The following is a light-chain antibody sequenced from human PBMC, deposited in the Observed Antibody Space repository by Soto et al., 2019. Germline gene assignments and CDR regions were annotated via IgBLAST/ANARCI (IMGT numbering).Light chain of an antibody. V-gene: IGKV3-15*01. Sequence: EIVMTQSPATLFVSPGERATLSCRASQSVSSNLAWYQQKPGQAPRILIYGASTRATGIPARFSGSGSGTELTLTISSLQSEDFAVYYCQQYNNWPPWTFGQGTKVEIK. CDR1: QSVSSN. J-gene: IGKJ1*01. CDR3: QQYNNWPPWT. CDR2: GAS.